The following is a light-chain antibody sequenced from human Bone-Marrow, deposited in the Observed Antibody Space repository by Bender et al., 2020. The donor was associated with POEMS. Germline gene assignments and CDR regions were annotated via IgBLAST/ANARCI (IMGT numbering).Light chain of an antibody. CDR2: GEV. Sequence: SSGLTQDPVVSVALGQTVRITCQGESLGRYYASWFQQKPGQAPLLVIYGEVNRPSGIPDRFSGSTSGNTASFTISGVQAEDEADFYCASRDSSGNHWLFGGGTKLTVL. V-gene: IGLV3-19*01. CDR3: ASRDSSGNHWL. CDR1: SLGRYY. J-gene: IGLJ3*02.